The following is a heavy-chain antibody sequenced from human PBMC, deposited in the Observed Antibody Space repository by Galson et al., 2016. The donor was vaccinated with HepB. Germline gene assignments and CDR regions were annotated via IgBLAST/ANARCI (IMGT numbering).Heavy chain of an antibody. Sequence: QSGAEVTKPGESLKISCKGSGYRFNNFWIGWVRQTPGKGLEWVGSIYPADSDTRYSPSFQGQVTISVDKSTSTAYLQWSSLKASDTAIYYCARQGSSIRYDYYYGLDVWGQGTTVTVSS. CDR1: GYRFNNFW. D-gene: IGHD6-13*01. V-gene: IGHV5-51*01. CDR2: IYPADSDT. J-gene: IGHJ6*02. CDR3: ARQGSSIRYDYYYGLDV.